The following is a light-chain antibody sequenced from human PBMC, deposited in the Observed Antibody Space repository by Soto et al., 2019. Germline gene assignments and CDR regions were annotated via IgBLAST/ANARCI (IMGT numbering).Light chain of an antibody. CDR3: QSYGSGLSVV. V-gene: IGLV1-40*01. CDR2: ETD. J-gene: IGLJ2*01. CDR1: DSNIGASYD. Sequence: QSVLTQPPSISGAPGQRVTITCTGSDSNIGASYDVNWYQHLPGAAPNLLLYETDNRPSGVPDRFSASRSGASASLAIDKLQTGDEGDYYCQSYGSGLSVVFGGGTKLTV.